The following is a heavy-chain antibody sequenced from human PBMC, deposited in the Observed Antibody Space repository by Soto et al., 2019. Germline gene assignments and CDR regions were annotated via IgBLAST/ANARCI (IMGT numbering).Heavy chain of an antibody. CDR2: ISANNGNT. Sequence: QVQLVQSGDEVKKPGASVKVSCKASGFTFITYGFSWVRQAPGQGLQWMGWISANNGNTHYAQKFQGRVTLTTVTSTSTAYMELMSLRSDDTAVYYCTRKGMAAPVDYWGQGTRVIVSS. D-gene: IGHD2-15*01. V-gene: IGHV1-18*01. J-gene: IGHJ4*02. CDR3: TRKGMAAPVDY. CDR1: GFTFITYG.